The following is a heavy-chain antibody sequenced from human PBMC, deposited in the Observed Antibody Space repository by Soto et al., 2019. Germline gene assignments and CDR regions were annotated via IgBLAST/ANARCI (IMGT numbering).Heavy chain of an antibody. V-gene: IGHV4-34*01. CDR1: CGSFSGLY. D-gene: IGHD2-15*01. J-gene: IGHJ5*02. Sequence: SETLSLTCAVYCGSFSGLYWSWIRQPPGKGLEWIGEINHSGSTNYNPSLKSRVTISVDTSKNQFSLKLSSVTAADTAVYYCASGGRRYCSGGSCRRRWFDPWGQGTLVTVSS. CDR2: INHSGST. CDR3: ASGGRRYCSGGSCRRRWFDP.